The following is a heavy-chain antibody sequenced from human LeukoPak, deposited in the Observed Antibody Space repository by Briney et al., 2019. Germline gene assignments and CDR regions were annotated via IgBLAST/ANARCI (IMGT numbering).Heavy chain of an antibody. Sequence: SETLSLTCAVYGGSFSGYYWSWIRQPPGKGLGWIGEINHSGSTNYNPSLKSRVTISVDTSKNQFSLKLSSVTAADTAVYYCAGPVRGARGTNWFDPWGQGTLVTVSS. D-gene: IGHD3-16*01. CDR2: INHSGST. CDR1: GGSFSGYY. J-gene: IGHJ5*02. V-gene: IGHV4-34*01. CDR3: AGPVRGARGTNWFDP.